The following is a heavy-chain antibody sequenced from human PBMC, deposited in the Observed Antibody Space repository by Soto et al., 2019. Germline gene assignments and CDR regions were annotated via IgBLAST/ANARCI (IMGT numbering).Heavy chain of an antibody. CDR2: ISAYNGNT. V-gene: IGHV1-18*04. CDR1: GCTFTSYG. CDR3: ARDGYCSGGSCYGKTNWFDP. D-gene: IGHD2-15*01. J-gene: IGHJ5*02. Sequence: ASVKVSCKASGCTFTSYGISWVRQAPGQGLEWMGWISAYNGNTNYAQKLQGRVTMTTDTSTSTAYMELRSLRSDDTAVYYCARDGYCSGGSCYGKTNWFDPWGQGTLVTVSS.